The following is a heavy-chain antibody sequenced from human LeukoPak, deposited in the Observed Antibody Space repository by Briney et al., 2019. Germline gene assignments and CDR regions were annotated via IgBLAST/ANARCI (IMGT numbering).Heavy chain of an antibody. CDR3: AKVSGSYQYYFDY. D-gene: IGHD3-10*01. V-gene: IGHV3-30*18. J-gene: IGHJ4*02. CDR2: ISYDGSNK. Sequence: PGGSLRLSCAASGFTFSSYDMHWVRQAPGKGLEWVAVISYDGSNKYYADSVKGRFTISRDNSKNTLYLQMNSLRAEDTAVYYCAKVSGSYQYYFDYWGQGTLVTVSS. CDR1: GFTFSSYD.